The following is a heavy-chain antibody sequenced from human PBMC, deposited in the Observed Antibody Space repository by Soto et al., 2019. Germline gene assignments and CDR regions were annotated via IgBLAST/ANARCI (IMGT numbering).Heavy chain of an antibody. V-gene: IGHV3-64D*06. J-gene: IGHJ5*02. CDR3: VKVSTFYDILTGYYSTNFFDP. D-gene: IGHD3-9*01. CDR1: GFTFSEYS. CDR2: ISSDGDIT. Sequence: HPGGSLRLSCSASGFTFSEYSMHWVRQAPGKGLQYVSTISSDGDITYYADSVKGRFTISRDNSKNTLYLQMNSLRPEDTAVYYCVKVSTFYDILTGYYSTNFFDPWGQGTLVTVSP.